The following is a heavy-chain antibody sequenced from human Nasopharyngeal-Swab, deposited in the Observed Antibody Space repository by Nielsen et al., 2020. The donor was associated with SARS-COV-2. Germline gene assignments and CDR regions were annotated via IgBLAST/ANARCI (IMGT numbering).Heavy chain of an antibody. J-gene: IGHJ6*02. D-gene: IGHD2-2*01. CDR3: ARAGYCSSTSCSDYYYYGMDV. CDR1: GYTFTSYY. V-gene: IGHV1-46*01. CDR2: INPSGGST. Sequence: ASVKVSCKAYGYTFTSYYMHWVRQAPGQRLEWMGVINPSGGSTSYAQNFQGRVTMTRDTSTSTVYMELRSLRSDDTAVYYCARAGYCSSTSCSDYYYYGMDVWGQGTTVTVSS.